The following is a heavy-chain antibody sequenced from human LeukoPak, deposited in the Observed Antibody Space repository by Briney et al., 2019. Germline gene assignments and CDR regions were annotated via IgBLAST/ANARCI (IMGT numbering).Heavy chain of an antibody. D-gene: IGHD3-10*01. V-gene: IGHV4-34*01. Sequence: TSETLSLTCAVYGGSFSGYYWSWIRQPPGKGLEWIGEINHSGSTNYNPSLKSRVTISVDTSKNQFSLKLSSVTAADTAVYYCARQSQLWFGELAYFDYWGQGTLVTVSS. CDR1: GGSFSGYY. CDR2: INHSGST. CDR3: ARQSQLWFGELAYFDY. J-gene: IGHJ4*02.